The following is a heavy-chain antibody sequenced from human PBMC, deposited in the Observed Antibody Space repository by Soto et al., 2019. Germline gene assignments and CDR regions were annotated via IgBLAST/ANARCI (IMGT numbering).Heavy chain of an antibody. CDR3: ARSQSVLRYFDWSPY. D-gene: IGHD3-9*01. V-gene: IGHV3-7*01. CDR2: IKQHGSEK. Sequence: GGSLRLPCAASGFTFSSYWMSWVRQAPGKGLEWVANIKQHGSEKYYVDSVKGRFTITRDNAKNSLYLQMNSLRAEDTAVYYCARSQSVLRYFDWSPYWGQGTLVTVSS. CDR1: GFTFSSYW. J-gene: IGHJ4*02.